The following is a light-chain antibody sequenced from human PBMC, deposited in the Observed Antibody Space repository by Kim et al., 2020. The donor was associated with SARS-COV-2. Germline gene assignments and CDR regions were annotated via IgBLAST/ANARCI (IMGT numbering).Light chain of an antibody. CDR2: DVS. CDR3: SSYTTSTTLI. Sequence: GPSITISCTGTSSDVASYNYVSWYQQHPGKAPKLMIYDVSNRPSGVSNRFSGSKSGKTASLTISGLQPEDEADYYCSSYTTSTTLIFGGGTQLTVL. CDR1: SSDVASYNY. V-gene: IGLV2-14*03. J-gene: IGLJ2*01.